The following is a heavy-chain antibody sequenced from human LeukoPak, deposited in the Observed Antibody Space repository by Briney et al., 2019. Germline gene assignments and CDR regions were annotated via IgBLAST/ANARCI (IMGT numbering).Heavy chain of an antibody. Sequence: ASVKVSCKVSGYTLTELSMHWVRQAPGKGLEWMGGFDPEDGETIYAQKFQGRVTMTEDTSTDTAYMELSSLRSEDTAVYYCATGSRIAAPHGYYFDYWGQGTLVTVSS. CDR3: ATGSRIAAPHGYYFDY. CDR1: GYTLTELS. CDR2: FDPEDGET. D-gene: IGHD6-25*01. V-gene: IGHV1-24*01. J-gene: IGHJ4*02.